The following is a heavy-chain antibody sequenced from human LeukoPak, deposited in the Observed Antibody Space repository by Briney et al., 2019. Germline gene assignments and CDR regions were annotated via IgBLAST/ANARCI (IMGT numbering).Heavy chain of an antibody. CDR2: IHYSGGT. D-gene: IGHD3-22*01. CDR3: ARDDSSGSYDY. CDR1: GGSISSYY. J-gene: IGHJ4*02. V-gene: IGHV4-59*01. Sequence: SETLSLTCTVSGGSISSYYWSWIRQPAGKGLEWIGYIHYSGGTNYNPTLKSRVTISVDTSKNQFSLKLSSVTAADTAVYYCARDDSSGSYDYWGQGTLVTVSS.